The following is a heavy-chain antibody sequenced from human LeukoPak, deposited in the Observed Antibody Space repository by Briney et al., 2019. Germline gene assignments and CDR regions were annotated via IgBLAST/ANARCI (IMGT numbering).Heavy chain of an antibody. CDR1: GGSISRYY. Sequence: SETLSLTCTVSGGSISRYYWSWIRQPPGKGLEWIGYIYYSGSTNYNPSLKSRVTISVDTSKNQFSLKLSSVTAADTAVYYCARLYYDFWSGYYTGWFDPWGQGTLVTVSS. V-gene: IGHV4-59*01. CDR3: ARLYYDFWSGYYTGWFDP. D-gene: IGHD3-3*01. CDR2: IYYSGST. J-gene: IGHJ5*02.